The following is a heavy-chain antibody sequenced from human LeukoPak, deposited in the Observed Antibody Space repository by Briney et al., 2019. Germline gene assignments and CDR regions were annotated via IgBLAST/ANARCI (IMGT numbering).Heavy chain of an antibody. V-gene: IGHV4-34*01. CDR2: INHSGST. CDR1: GGSFSGYY. Sequence: SETLSLTCAVCGGSFSGYYWSWIRQPPGKGLEWIGEINHSGSTNYNPSLKSRVTISVDTSKNQFSLKLSSVTAADTAVYYCARIPTNAVPAAHNGFDIWGQGTMLTVSS. D-gene: IGHD2-2*01. J-gene: IGHJ3*02. CDR3: ARIPTNAVPAAHNGFDI.